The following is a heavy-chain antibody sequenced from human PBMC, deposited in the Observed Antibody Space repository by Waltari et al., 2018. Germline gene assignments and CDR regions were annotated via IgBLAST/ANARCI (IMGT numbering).Heavy chain of an antibody. CDR1: GFTFSSYS. CDR3: ARPQDWYSSPGYFDY. CDR2: ISSSSSTI. D-gene: IGHD6-13*01. Sequence: EVQLVESGGGLVQPGGSLRLSCAASGFTFSSYSMNWVRQAPGKGLEWVSYISSSSSTIYYTDSVKGRFTISRDNAKNSLYLQMNSLRAEDTAVYYCARPQDWYSSPGYFDYWGQGTLVTVSS. J-gene: IGHJ4*02. V-gene: IGHV3-48*04.